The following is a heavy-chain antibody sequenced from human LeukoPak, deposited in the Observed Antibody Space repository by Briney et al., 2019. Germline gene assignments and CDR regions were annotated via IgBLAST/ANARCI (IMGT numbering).Heavy chain of an antibody. CDR2: INPNSGGT. CDR3: ARDRGLRAYYFDY. Sequence: ASVKVSCKASGYTFTGYYMHWVRQAPGQGLEWMGWINPNSGGTNYAQKFQGRVTMTRDTSISTAYMELSRLRSDDTAMYYCARDRGLRAYYFDYWGQGTLVTVSS. D-gene: IGHD3-10*01. J-gene: IGHJ4*02. V-gene: IGHV1-2*02. CDR1: GYTFTGYY.